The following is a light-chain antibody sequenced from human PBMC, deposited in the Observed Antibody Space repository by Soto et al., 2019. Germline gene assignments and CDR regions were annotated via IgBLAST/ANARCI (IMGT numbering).Light chain of an antibody. V-gene: IGKV1-5*03. CDR1: QSISVW. CDR2: KAS. Sequence: IQMTQSPSTLSASVGDGVTITCRAIQSISVWLAWYQQKAGKAPNLLMYKASRLESGVPSRFSGSGSETEFTLTISGLQPGDSGTYYCQQYNSYSPTFGQGTKVDIK. CDR3: QQYNSYSPT. J-gene: IGKJ1*01.